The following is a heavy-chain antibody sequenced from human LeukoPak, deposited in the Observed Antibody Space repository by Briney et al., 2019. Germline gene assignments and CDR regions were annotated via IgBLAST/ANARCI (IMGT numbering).Heavy chain of an antibody. CDR3: ARSLHYYDNSGLFIQY. D-gene: IGHD3-22*01. Sequence: ASVKVSCKASGGTFSKNAISWVRQAPGQGLEWMGWISVDSGKTNYAQKLQGRVTMTTDTSTSTAYMELRSLRSDDTAIYYCARSLHYYDNSGLFIQYWGQGTLVTVSP. CDR2: ISVDSGKT. V-gene: IGHV1-18*04. CDR1: GGTFSKNA. J-gene: IGHJ1*01.